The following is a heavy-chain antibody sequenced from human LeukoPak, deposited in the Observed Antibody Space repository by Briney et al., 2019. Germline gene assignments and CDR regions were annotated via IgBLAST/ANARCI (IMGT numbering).Heavy chain of an antibody. CDR3: ARQFNCSSTSCYDY. V-gene: IGHV4-34*01. J-gene: IGHJ4*02. D-gene: IGHD2-2*01. CDR2: INHSGST. CDR1: GGSFSGYY. Sequence: PSETLSLTCALYGGSFSGYYWSWIRQPPGKGLEWIGEINHSGSTNYNPSLKSRVTISVDTSKNQFSLKLSSVTAADTAVYYCARQFNCSSTSCYDYWGQGTLVTVSS.